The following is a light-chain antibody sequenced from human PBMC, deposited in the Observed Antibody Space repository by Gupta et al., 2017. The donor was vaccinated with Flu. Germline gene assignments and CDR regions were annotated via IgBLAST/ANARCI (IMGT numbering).Light chain of an antibody. J-gene: IGLJ3*02. V-gene: IGLV1-40*01. CDR1: SSNLGAGYD. Sequence: QSVLSQPPSVSGAPGPRVTISCTGSSSNLGAGYDVHWYQPLPGTAPKLLIYGNSNRPSGVPDRFSGSKSGTSASLAITGLQAEDEAGYYCQSYDSSLSGWRAVFGGGTKLTVL. CDR2: GNS. CDR3: QSYDSSLSGWRAV.